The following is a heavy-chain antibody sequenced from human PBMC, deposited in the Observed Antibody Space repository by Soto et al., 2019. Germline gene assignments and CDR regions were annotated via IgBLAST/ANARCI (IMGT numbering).Heavy chain of an antibody. CDR2: ISSNGGST. CDR1: GFTFSSYA. Sequence: EVQLVESGGGLVQPGGSLRLSCAASGFTFSSYAMHWVRQAPGKGLEYVSAISSNGGSTYYANSVKGRFTISRDNYNCMPYRQTGGLTGEDMAVDYGAMEPRAGIVVVDFDYWGQGTVVTVSS. J-gene: IGHJ4*02. CDR3: AMEPRAGIVVVDFDY. V-gene: IGHV3-64*01. D-gene: IGHD3-22*01.